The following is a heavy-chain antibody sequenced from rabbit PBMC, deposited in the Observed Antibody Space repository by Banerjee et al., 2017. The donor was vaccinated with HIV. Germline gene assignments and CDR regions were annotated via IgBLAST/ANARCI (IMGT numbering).Heavy chain of an antibody. V-gene: IGHV1S45*01. D-gene: IGHD6-1*01. Sequence: QEQLVESGGGLVQPEGSLTLTCTASGFSFSSSYYMCWVRQAPGKGLEWIACIDAGSSGSTYYASWAKGRFTISKTSSTTVTLQMTSLTAADTATYFCARGLVMLSLWGPGTLVTVS. CDR1: GFSFSSSYY. J-gene: IGHJ4*01. CDR3: ARGLVMLSL. CDR2: IDAGSSGST.